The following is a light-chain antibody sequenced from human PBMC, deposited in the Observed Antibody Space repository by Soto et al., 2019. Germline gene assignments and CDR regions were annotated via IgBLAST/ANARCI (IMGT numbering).Light chain of an antibody. CDR2: ELS. CDR3: NSYTSSSTVV. Sequence: QSALTQPPSVSGSPGQSVTISCTGTSSDVGSYNRVSWYQQPPGTAPKLMIYELSNRPSGVPDRFSGSKSGNTASLTISGLQAEYEADYYCNSYTSSSTVVFGGGTKLTVL. CDR1: SSDVGSYNR. J-gene: IGLJ2*01. V-gene: IGLV2-18*02.